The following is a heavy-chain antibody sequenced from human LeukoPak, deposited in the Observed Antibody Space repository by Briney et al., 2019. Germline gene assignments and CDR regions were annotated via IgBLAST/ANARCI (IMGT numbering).Heavy chain of an antibody. CDR1: GFTLSSYW. CDR3: ARVYSSGWYGFNYYYMDV. CDR2: IKQDGSEE. Sequence: GGSLRLSCVASGFTLSSYWMNWVRQAPGKGLERVANIKQDGSEEYYVDSVKGRFTISRDNAKNSLYLQMNSLRAEDTAVYYCARVYSSGWYGFNYYYMDVWGKGATVTVSS. D-gene: IGHD6-19*01. V-gene: IGHV3-7*01. J-gene: IGHJ6*03.